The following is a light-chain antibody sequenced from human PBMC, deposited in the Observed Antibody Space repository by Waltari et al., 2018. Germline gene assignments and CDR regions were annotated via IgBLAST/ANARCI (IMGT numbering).Light chain of an antibody. J-gene: IGLJ2*01. CDR2: LNSDGSH. CDR3: QTWGTGTHVV. CDR1: SWHSRHA. V-gene: IGLV4-69*01. Sequence: QPELTQSPSASASLGASVKLTCILLSWHSRHAIPWHQQQPQTGPRYWMKLNSDGSHNKGDGIPDRFSGSSSGAERYLTISSLQSEDEADYYCQTWGTGTHVVFGGGTKLTVL.